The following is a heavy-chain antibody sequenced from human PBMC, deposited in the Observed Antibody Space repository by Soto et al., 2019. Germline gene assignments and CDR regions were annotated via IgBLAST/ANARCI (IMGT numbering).Heavy chain of an antibody. J-gene: IGHJ6*02. CDR2: IIPIPGTA. V-gene: IGHV1-69*01. CDR3: ARSQGSSPSLEFYYYYYYGMDV. Sequence: QVQLVQSGAEVKKPGSSVKVSCKASGGTFGSYAISWVRQAPGQGLEWMGGIIPIPGTANYAQKFQGRVTMAADESTSTAYMELSSLRSEDTAVYYCARSQGSSPSLEFYYYYYYGMDVWGQGTTVTVSS. CDR1: GGTFGSYA. D-gene: IGHD2-2*01.